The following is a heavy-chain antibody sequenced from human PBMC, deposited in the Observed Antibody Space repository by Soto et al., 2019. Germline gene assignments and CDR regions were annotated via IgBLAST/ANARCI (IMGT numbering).Heavy chain of an antibody. J-gene: IGHJ5*02. CDR1: GGSFSGYY. CDR2: INHSGST. D-gene: IGHD2-2*01. CDR3: VRAYCSSNSCYYNNWLDP. V-gene: IGHV4-34*01. Sequence: SSETLSLTCAVYGGSFSGYYWSWIRQPPGKGLEWIGEINHSGSTNYNPSLKSRVTISVDTSKNQFSLKLSSVTAADTAVYYCVRAYCSSNSCYYNNWLDPWGQGTMVTVSS.